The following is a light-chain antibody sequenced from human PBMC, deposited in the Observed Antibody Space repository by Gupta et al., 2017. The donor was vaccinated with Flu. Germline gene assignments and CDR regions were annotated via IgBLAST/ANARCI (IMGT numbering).Light chain of an antibody. V-gene: IGLV2-8*01. CDR1: SSDIGGYNY. CDR3: SSYAGSNTYG. Sequence: SALTQPPSASGSPGQSVTISCTGTSSDIGGYNYVSWYQQHPGKAPKFLIYEVTNRTSGVPDRFSGSKSGNTASLTVSGLQAEDEADYYCSSYAGSNTYGFGTGTKVTVL. CDR2: EVT. J-gene: IGLJ1*01.